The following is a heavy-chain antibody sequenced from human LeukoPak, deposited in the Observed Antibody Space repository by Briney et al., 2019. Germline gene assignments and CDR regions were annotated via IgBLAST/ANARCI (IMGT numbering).Heavy chain of an antibody. J-gene: IGHJ1*01. Sequence: GGSLRLSCAASGFTFSSYIMNWVRQAPGKGLEWVSFITPNADRASYADSVKGRFTISRDNPRNTLYMQMNSLRDDDTAVYYCAIMHGYYDGSGYWVQWGQGTLVTVSS. V-gene: IGHV3-23*01. CDR3: AIMHGYYDGSGYWVQ. D-gene: IGHD3-22*01. CDR1: GFTFSSYI. CDR2: ITPNADRA.